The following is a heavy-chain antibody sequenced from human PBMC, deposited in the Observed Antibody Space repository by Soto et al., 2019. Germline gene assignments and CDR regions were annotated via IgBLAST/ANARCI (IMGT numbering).Heavy chain of an antibody. CDR3: AREDPEGIAVAGALDY. J-gene: IGHJ4*02. CDR1: GFTFSSYW. V-gene: IGHV3-7*01. D-gene: IGHD6-19*01. CDR2: IKQDGSEK. Sequence: EVQLVESGGGLVQPGGSLRLSCAASGFTFSSYWMSWVRQAPGKGLEWVANIKQDGSEKYYVDSVKGRFTISRDNAKNSLYLQMNSMRAEDTAVYYCAREDPEGIAVAGALDYWGQGTLVTVSS.